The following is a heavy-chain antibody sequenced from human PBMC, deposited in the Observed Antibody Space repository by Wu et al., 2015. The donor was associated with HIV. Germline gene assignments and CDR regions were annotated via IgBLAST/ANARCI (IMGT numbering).Heavy chain of an antibody. CDR1: GGTFSSYA. CDR3: ASGYDILTGYYKNAFDI. CDR2: IIPIFGTA. D-gene: IGHD3-9*01. Sequence: QVQLVQSGAEVKKPGSSVKVSCKASGGTFSSYAISWVRQAPGQGLEWMGGIIPIFGTANYAQKFQGRVTITTDESTSTAYMELSSLRSEDTAVYYCASGYDILTGYYKNAFDIWAKGQWSPSLQ. J-gene: IGHJ3*02. V-gene: IGHV1-69*05.